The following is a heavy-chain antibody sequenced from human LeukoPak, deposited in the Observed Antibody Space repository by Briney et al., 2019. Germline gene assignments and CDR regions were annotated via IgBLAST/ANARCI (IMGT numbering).Heavy chain of an antibody. Sequence: GGSLRLSCAASGFTFSNAWMSWVRQAPGKGLEWVGRIESKTDGGATDYAAHVKGRFTISRDDSKNTLYLQMSSLKPEDTAVYYCTIDEAGLATEYWGQGTLVTVSS. D-gene: IGHD3-10*01. CDR3: TIDEAGLATEY. V-gene: IGHV3-15*04. CDR2: IESKTDGGAT. CDR1: GFTFSNAW. J-gene: IGHJ4*02.